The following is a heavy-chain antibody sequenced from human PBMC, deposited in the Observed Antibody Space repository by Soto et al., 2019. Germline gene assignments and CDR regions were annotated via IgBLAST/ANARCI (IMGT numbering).Heavy chain of an antibody. CDR2: IYPGDSVA. CDR1: GYSFTDYW. CDR3: ARQADYNILTGYFYYFDY. D-gene: IGHD3-9*01. Sequence: GESLKISCKSSGYSFTDYWIGWVRQMPGKGLEWMGIIYPGDSVARYSPSFQGQVTISVDTSINTAFLRWNSLTASDTAMYYCARQADYNILTGYFYYFDYWGQGSLVTVSS. J-gene: IGHJ4*02. V-gene: IGHV5-51*01.